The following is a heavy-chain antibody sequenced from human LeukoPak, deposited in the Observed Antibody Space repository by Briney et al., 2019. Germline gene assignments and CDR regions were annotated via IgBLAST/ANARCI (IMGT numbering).Heavy chain of an antibody. CDR2: IYASGST. D-gene: IGHD3-22*01. Sequence: PSETLSLTCTVSGGFISSYFWSWIRQPAGKGLEWIGRIYASGSTNYNPSLKSRVTVSVDKSKNQFSLKLTSVTAADTAVYYCAREGLFTSYDTQPLDYWGKGILVTVSS. J-gene: IGHJ4*02. CDR3: AREGLFTSYDTQPLDY. V-gene: IGHV4-4*07. CDR1: GGFISSYF.